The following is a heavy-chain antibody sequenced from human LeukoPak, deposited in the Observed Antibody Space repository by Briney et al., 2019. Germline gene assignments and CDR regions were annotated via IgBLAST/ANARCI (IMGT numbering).Heavy chain of an antibody. CDR2: INPNGGGT. J-gene: IGHJ4*02. Sequence: ASVKVSCKASGYTFTSYYMHWVRQAPGQGLEWMGWINPNGGGTNYAQKFQGRVTMTRDTSISTAYMELSRLRSDDTAVYYCARVDYDSSGYPTLYFDYWGQGTLVTVSS. CDR1: GYTFTSYY. D-gene: IGHD3-22*01. V-gene: IGHV1-2*02. CDR3: ARVDYDSSGYPTLYFDY.